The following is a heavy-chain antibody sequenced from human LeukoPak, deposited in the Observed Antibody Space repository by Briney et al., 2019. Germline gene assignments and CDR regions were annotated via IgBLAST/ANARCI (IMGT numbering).Heavy chain of an antibody. CDR3: ARGKGLAYCGGDCYSDIDY. V-gene: IGHV3-48*01. CDR2: ISSSSRTI. Sequence: GGSLRLSCAASGFTFSSYSINWVRQAPGKGLEWLSYISSSSRTISYADSPKGRFTISRDNSKNTLYLQMNSLRAEDTAVYYCARGKGLAYCGGDCYSDIDYWGQGTLVTVSS. D-gene: IGHD2-21*02. J-gene: IGHJ4*02. CDR1: GFTFSSYS.